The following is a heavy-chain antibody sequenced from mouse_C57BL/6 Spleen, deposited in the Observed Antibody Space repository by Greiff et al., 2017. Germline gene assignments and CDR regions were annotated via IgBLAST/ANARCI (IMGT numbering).Heavy chain of an antibody. V-gene: IGHV5-6*02. J-gene: IGHJ2*01. CDR1: GFTFSSYG. CDR2: ISSGGSYT. Sequence: DVKLVESGGDLVKPGGSLKLSCAASGFTFSSYGMSWVRQTPDKRLEWVATISSGGSYTYYPDSVKGRFTISRDNAKNTLYLQMSSLKSEDTAMYYCERKGFITTVVAAYYFDYWGQGTTLTVSS. CDR3: ERKGFITTVVAAYYFDY. D-gene: IGHD1-1*01.